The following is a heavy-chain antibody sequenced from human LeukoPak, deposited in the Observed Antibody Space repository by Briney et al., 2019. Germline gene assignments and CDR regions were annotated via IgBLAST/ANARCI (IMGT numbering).Heavy chain of an antibody. Sequence: GSSVKVSCKASGGTFSSNAISWVRQAPGQGLEWMGRIIPILGIANYAQKFQGRVTMTTDTSTSTAYMELRSLRSDDTAVYYCARDLFGRGSGSYYGYWGQGTLVTVSS. V-gene: IGHV1-69*04. CDR1: GGTFSSNA. CDR2: IIPILGIA. CDR3: ARDLFGRGSGSYYGY. J-gene: IGHJ4*02. D-gene: IGHD3-10*01.